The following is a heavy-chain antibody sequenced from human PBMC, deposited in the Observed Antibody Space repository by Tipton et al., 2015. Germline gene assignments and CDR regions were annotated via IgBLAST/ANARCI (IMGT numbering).Heavy chain of an antibody. CDR2: IYYSGST. CDR1: GGSVNSANYY. J-gene: IGHJ4*02. D-gene: IGHD3-22*01. CDR3: AREATYYYESSGGPVNSFDY. Sequence: TLSLTCTVSGGSVNSANYYWSWIRQPPGKGLEWIGYIYYSGSTNYNPSLKSRVTISVDTSKNQFSLKLSSVTAADTAVYYCAREATYYYESSGGPVNSFDYWGQGALVTVSS. V-gene: IGHV4-61*01.